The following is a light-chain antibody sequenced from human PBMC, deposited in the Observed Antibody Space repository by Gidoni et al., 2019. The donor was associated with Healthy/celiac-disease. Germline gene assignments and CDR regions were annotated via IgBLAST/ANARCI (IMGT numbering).Light chain of an antibody. CDR3: QKYNSAPPGYT. J-gene: IGKJ3*01. Sequence: DLQMTQSPSSLSASVGDRVTITCRASQGISNYLDWYQQKPGKVPKLLIYAASTLQSGVPSRFSGSGSGTEFTLTISSLQPEDVATYYCQKYNSAPPGYTFGPXTKVEIK. V-gene: IGKV1-27*01. CDR1: QGISNY. CDR2: AAS.